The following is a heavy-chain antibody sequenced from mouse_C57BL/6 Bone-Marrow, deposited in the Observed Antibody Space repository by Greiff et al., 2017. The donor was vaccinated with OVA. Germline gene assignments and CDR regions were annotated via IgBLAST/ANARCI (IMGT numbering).Heavy chain of an antibody. D-gene: IGHD1-1*01. J-gene: IGHJ1*03. CDR3: ARIECYYGSSYWYFDV. V-gene: IGHV8-8*01. Sequence: QVTLKESGPGILQPSQTLSLTCSFSGFSLSTFGMGVGWIRQPSGKGLEWLAHIWWDDDKYYNPALKSRLTISKDTSKNQVFLKIANVDTADTATYYCARIECYYGSSYWYFDVWGTGTTVTVSS. CDR1: GFSLSTFGMG. CDR2: IWWDDDK.